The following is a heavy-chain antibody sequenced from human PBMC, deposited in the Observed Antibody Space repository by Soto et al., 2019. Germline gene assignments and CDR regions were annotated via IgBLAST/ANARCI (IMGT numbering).Heavy chain of an antibody. V-gene: IGHV3-23*01. D-gene: IGHD3-22*01. CDR2: ISGDGGST. CDR3: AKDVIVVVTQGEFDS. Sequence: EVQLLESGGGLVQPGGSLRLSCAASGFTFRYYAMSWVRQAPGKGLEWVSGISGDGGSTYYAESVRGRFTISRDNSKNTLLLQVSSLRAEDTAKYYCAKDVIVVVTQGEFDSWGQGTLVTVSS. CDR1: GFTFRYYA. J-gene: IGHJ4*02.